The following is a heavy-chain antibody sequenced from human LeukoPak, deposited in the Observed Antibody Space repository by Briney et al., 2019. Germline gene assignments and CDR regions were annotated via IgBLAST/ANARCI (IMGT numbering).Heavy chain of an antibody. CDR1: GYTFTSYY. D-gene: IGHD3-10*01. V-gene: IGHV1-46*01. Sequence: ASVKVSCKASGYTFTSYYMHWVRQAPGQGLEWMGIINPSGGSTSYAQKFQGRVTMTRDTSTSTVYMELSSLRSEDTAVYYCARGRVLLWFGEVYYYYGMDAWGKGTTVTVSS. CDR3: ARGRVLLWFGEVYYYYGMDA. J-gene: IGHJ6*04. CDR2: INPSGGST.